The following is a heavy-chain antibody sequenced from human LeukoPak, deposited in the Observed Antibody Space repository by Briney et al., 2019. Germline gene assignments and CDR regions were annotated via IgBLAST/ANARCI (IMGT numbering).Heavy chain of an antibody. CDR3: AMDVGDCSGGSCYTWFDP. V-gene: IGHV4-38-2*02. D-gene: IGHD2-15*01. Sequence: SETLSLTCSVSGYSISSDYYWGWIRQPPGKGLEWIGSIHYSGYTYYNPSLKSRVTKSVDMSKNQFSLKLSSVTAADTAVYYCAMDVGDCSGGSCYTWFDPWGQGTLVTVSS. J-gene: IGHJ5*02. CDR1: GYSISSDYY. CDR2: IHYSGYT.